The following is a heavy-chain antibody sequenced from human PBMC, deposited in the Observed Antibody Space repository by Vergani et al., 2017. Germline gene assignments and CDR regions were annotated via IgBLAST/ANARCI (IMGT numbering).Heavy chain of an antibody. D-gene: IGHD3-22*01. CDR1: GFSPSTSGMC. J-gene: IGHJ4*02. V-gene: IGHV2-70*01. Sequence: QVTLRESGPALVKPTQTLTLTCTFSGFSPSTSGMCVSWIRQAPGKAREWLALIGWDDDKYYSTSLKTRLTISKDTAKNQVVLTMTNMDPVDTATYYCARMSYYDSSGSKSFDYWGQGTLVTVSS. CDR2: IGWDDDK. CDR3: ARMSYYDSSGSKSFDY.